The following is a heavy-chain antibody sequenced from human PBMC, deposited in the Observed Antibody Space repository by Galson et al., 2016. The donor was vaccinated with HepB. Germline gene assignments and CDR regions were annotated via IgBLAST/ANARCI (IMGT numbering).Heavy chain of an antibody. Sequence: QSGAEVKKPGESLKISCRGSGYNFISDWIGWVRQMPGKGLEWMGIIYLGDSDTKYSPSFQGQVTISADKSISTAYLQWTSLKASDTAMYYCARHIVGVRGKNYCDPWGQGTLVTVSS. D-gene: IGHD1-26*01. V-gene: IGHV5-51*01. CDR3: ARHIVGVRGKNYCDP. J-gene: IGHJ5*02. CDR2: IYLGDSDT. CDR1: GYNFISDW.